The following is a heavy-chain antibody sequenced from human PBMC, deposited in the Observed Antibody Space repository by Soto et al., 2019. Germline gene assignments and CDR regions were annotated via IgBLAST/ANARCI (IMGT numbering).Heavy chain of an antibody. CDR2: ISGSGGST. Sequence: EVQLLESGGGMVQPGGSLRLSCAATGFTFSSYAMSWVRQAPGKGLEWVSAISGSGGSTYYADSVKGRFTISRDNSKNTLYLQMNSLRAKDTAVYYCAKSDVDIVATYGYWGQGALVTVST. V-gene: IGHV3-23*01. CDR3: AKSDVDIVATYGY. J-gene: IGHJ4*02. D-gene: IGHD5-12*01. CDR1: GFTFSSYA.